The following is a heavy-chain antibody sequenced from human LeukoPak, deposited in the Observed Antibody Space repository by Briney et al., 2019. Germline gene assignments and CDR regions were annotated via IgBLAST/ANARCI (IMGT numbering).Heavy chain of an antibody. Sequence: SGGAVVQPGGALRLSCAASGLTFSSYAMRWVREAPGKVQEWGGVISYDGSNKYYADSVKGRFTISRDNSKNTLYLQMNSLRAEDTAVYYCARVKTYYYVRVTAFDIWGQGTMVTVSS. J-gene: IGHJ3*02. D-gene: IGHD3-10*02. CDR2: ISYDGSNK. CDR3: ARVKTYYYVRVTAFDI. CDR1: GLTFSSYA. V-gene: IGHV3-30*19.